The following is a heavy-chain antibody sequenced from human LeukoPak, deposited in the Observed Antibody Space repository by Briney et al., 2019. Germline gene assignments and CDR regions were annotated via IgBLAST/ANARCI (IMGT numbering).Heavy chain of an antibody. CDR3: ASLLIPDIDY. CDR2: ISYDGSQK. V-gene: IGHV3-30-3*01. CDR1: GFTFSSYA. Sequence: GGSLRLSCAASGFTFSSYAMHWLRQAPGKGLQWVAVISYDGSQKYYADSVKGPFTISRDNSKNTLYLQMNSLRAEDTAVYYCASLLIPDIDYWGQGTLVTVSS. D-gene: IGHD3-16*01. J-gene: IGHJ4*02.